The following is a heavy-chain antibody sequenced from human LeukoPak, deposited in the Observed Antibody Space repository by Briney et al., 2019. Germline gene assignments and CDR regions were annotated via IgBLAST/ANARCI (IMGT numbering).Heavy chain of an antibody. CDR1: GFTFSSYW. J-gene: IGHJ3*02. D-gene: IGHD6-13*01. CDR2: IKQDGSEK. CDR3: ARDLPRYRIAAHRVADDDAFDI. Sequence: PGGSLRLSCAASGFTFSSYWMSWVRQAPGKGLEWVANIKQDGSEKYYVDSVKGRFTISRDNAKNSLYLQMNSLRAEDTAVYYCARDLPRYRIAAHRVADDDAFDIWGQGTMVTVSS. V-gene: IGHV3-7*01.